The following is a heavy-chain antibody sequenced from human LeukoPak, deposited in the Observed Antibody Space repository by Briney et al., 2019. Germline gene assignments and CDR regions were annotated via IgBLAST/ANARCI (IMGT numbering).Heavy chain of an antibody. D-gene: IGHD6-13*01. V-gene: IGHV4-34*01. Sequence: SETLSLTRTVYGGSLRGYYWRSIRQPPGKRREWIGEINNIGSTNYNPSIKSRVTISVDTSKTQFSLKLSSVTAADTAVYYCARGGSWPVQNDYWGQGTLVTVSS. CDR2: INNIGST. J-gene: IGHJ4*02. CDR1: GGSLRGYY. CDR3: ARGGSWPVQNDY.